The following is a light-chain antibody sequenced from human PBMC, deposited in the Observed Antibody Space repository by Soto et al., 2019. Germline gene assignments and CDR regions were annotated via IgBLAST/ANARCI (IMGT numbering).Light chain of an antibody. CDR2: GAS. CDR1: QSVSSK. V-gene: IGKV3-20*01. CDR3: QQYGSSPWT. Sequence: EIVITQSPSTLSVSPGEGATLSCRASQSVSSKLAWYQQKPGQAPRLLIYGASYRAAGIPDRFSGSGSGTDFTLTISRLEPEDFALYYCQQYGSSPWTFGQGTKVDIK. J-gene: IGKJ1*01.